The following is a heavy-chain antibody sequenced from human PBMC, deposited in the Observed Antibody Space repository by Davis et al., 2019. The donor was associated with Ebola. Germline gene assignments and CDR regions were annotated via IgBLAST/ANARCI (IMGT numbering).Heavy chain of an antibody. V-gene: IGHV4-59*01. D-gene: IGHD6-13*01. CDR1: DDSINNYY. CDR2: TFSRGIT. Sequence: SQTLSLTCTVSDDSINNYYSSWIRQPPGKGLEWVAYTFSRGITHTKPSLKSRVTISIDPSKRQFSLRLNSMTAADTSVYYCARLTWLAAGGYYFAYWGQGTLVTVSS. J-gene: IGHJ4*02. CDR3: ARLTWLAAGGYYFAY.